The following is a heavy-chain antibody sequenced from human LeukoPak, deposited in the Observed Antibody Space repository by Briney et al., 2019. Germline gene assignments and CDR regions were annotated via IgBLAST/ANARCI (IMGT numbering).Heavy chain of an antibody. D-gene: IGHD2-21*01. CDR1: GYTLTSYG. V-gene: IGHV1-18*01. CDR2: ISANNGNT. Sequence: GASVKVSCKASGYTLTSYGISWVRQAPGQGLEWIGWISANNGNTNYAQKLQGRVTMTIETSTSTAYMELRSLRSDDTAVYYCASSLAYCGGDCYPPDVAFDIWGQGTMVTVSS. CDR3: ASSLAYCGGDCYPPDVAFDI. J-gene: IGHJ3*02.